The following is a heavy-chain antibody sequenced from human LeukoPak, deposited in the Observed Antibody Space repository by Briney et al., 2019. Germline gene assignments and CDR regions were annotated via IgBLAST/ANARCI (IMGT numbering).Heavy chain of an antibody. CDR1: RYTFTGYY. J-gene: IGHJ4*02. CDR3: ASIAAAGTDFDY. CDR2: INPNSGGT. V-gene: IGHV1-2*02. D-gene: IGHD6-13*01. Sequence: GASVKVSCKASRYTFTGYYMHWIRQAPGQGLEWMGWINPNSGGTNFAQNFQGRVTMTRDTSISTAYMELSRLRSDDTAVYYCASIAAAGTDFDYWGQGTLVTVSS.